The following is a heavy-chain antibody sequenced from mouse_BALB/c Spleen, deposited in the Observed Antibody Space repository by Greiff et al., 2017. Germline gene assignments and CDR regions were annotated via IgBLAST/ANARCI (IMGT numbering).Heavy chain of an antibody. J-gene: IGHJ3*01. CDR1: GFNIKDTY. D-gene: IGHD4-1*01. CDR2: IDPANGNT. Sequence: VQLKQSGAELVKPGASVKLSCTASGFNIKDTYMHWVKQRPEQGLEWIGRIDPANGNTKYDPKFQGKATITADTSSNTAYLQLSSLTSEDTAVYYCARTTGTSGFAYWGQGTLVTVSA. CDR3: ARTTGTSGFAY. V-gene: IGHV14-3*02.